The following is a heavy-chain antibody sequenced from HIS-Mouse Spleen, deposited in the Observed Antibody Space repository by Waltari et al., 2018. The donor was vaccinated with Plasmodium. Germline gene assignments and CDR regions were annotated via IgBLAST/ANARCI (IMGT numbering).Heavy chain of an antibody. CDR1: GFTFRSYR. Sequence: EVQLVESGGGLVKPGGSLRLSCAASGFTFRSYRMNWVRQDPGKGLEGVAISSSRSSYIYYADSVKGRLTISRDNAKNSLYLQMNSLRAEDTAVYYCARESSSSWYFDYWGQGTLVTVSS. J-gene: IGHJ4*02. D-gene: IGHD6-13*01. V-gene: IGHV3-21*01. CDR2: SSSRSSYI. CDR3: ARESSSSWYFDY.